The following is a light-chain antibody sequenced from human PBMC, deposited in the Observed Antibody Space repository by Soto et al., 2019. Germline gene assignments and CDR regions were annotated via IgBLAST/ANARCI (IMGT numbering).Light chain of an antibody. Sequence: IHMTHSQSSLSASSRVRCANRYRSSQAINNYLAWYQQKPVKFPKLLIYAASTLHPGVPSRFSGSGSGTDFTLTISSLQPEDVATYYCQKYNSAPLTFGPGTRLENK. CDR1: QAINNY. CDR2: AAS. J-gene: IGKJ5*01. CDR3: QKYNSAPLT. V-gene: IGKV1-27*01.